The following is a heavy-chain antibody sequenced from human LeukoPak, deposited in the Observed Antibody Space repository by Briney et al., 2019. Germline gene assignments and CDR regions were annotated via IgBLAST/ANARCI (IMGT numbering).Heavy chain of an antibody. J-gene: IGHJ3*02. CDR3: ANIYGGKGAFDI. D-gene: IGHD4-23*01. CDR1: GFTFSSYA. V-gene: IGHV3-23*01. CDR2: ISGNGGST. Sequence: GGSLRLSCAASGFTFSSYAMNWVRQAPGKGLEWVASISGNGGSTYYADSVKGRFTISRDNSKNTLYLQMNSLRAEDTAVYYCANIYGGKGAFDIWGQGTMVTVSS.